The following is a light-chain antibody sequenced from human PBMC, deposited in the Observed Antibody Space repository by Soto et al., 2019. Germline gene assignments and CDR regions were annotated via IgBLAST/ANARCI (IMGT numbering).Light chain of an antibody. CDR2: DAS. CDR1: QSVNNY. V-gene: IGKV3-11*01. J-gene: IGKJ4*02. CDR3: KQRSGWGSVLT. Sequence: EVVLTQFPATLSLSPGDRATLSCRASQSVNNYIAWYQHRPGQPPRLLMFDASKRATGIPARFSGSGSGTECSLTTDGVEPVDFAVYWCKQRSGWGSVLTFGGVIKV.